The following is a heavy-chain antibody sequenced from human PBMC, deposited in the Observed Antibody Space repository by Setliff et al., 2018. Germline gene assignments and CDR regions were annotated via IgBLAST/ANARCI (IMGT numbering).Heavy chain of an antibody. J-gene: IGHJ5*02. Sequence: SETLSLTCNVSGDPISSTYHWGWIRQSPGKGLEWIGTIYHSGNTYYNPSLNSRLTISVDTSKNQFSLKLKSVTAADTAVYYCANLGWPDPWGQGTLVTVSS. CDR3: ANLGWPDP. D-gene: IGHD6-19*01. CDR2: IYHSGNT. CDR1: GDPISSTYH. V-gene: IGHV4-38-2*02.